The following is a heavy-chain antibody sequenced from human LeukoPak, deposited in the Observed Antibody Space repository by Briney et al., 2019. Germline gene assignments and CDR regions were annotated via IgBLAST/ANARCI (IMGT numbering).Heavy chain of an antibody. D-gene: IGHD6-25*01. J-gene: IGHJ4*02. CDR2: ISSSSSTI. CDR1: GFTVSSNY. CDR3: VREDSSEDY. V-gene: IGHV3-48*01. Sequence: GGSLRLSCAASGFTVSSNYMNWVRQAPGKGLEWVSYISSSSSTIYYADSVKGRFTISRDNAKNSLYLQMTRLRADDTAVYYCVREDSSEDYWGQGTLVTVSS.